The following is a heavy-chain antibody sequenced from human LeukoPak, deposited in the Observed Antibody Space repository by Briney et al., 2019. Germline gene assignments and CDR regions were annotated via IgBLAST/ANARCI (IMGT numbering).Heavy chain of an antibody. CDR1: GGTFSSYA. Sequence: SVKVSCKASGGTFSSYAISWVRQAPGQGLEWMGGIIPIFGTANYAQKFQGRVTITADESTSTAYMELSSLRSGDTAVYYCARLRYSYGYYYYYGMDVWGQGTTVTVSS. D-gene: IGHD5-18*01. CDR2: IIPIFGTA. V-gene: IGHV1-69*13. J-gene: IGHJ6*02. CDR3: ARLRYSYGYYYYYGMDV.